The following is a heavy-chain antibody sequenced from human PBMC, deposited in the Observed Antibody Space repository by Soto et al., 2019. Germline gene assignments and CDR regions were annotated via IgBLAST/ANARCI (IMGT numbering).Heavy chain of an antibody. J-gene: IGHJ4*02. D-gene: IGHD4-17*01. Sequence: GGSLRLSCAASGFTFSSYWMSWGRQAPGKGLEWVANIKQDGSEKYYVDSVKGRFTISRDNAKNSLYLQMNSLRAEDTAVYYCARENYGGNSDYWGQGTLVTVSS. CDR3: ARENYGGNSDY. CDR1: GFTFSSYW. V-gene: IGHV3-7*01. CDR2: IKQDGSEK.